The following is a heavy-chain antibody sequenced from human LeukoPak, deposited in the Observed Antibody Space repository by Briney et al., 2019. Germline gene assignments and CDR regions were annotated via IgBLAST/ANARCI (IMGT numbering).Heavy chain of an antibody. Sequence: PSETLSLTCTVSGGSISSYYWSWLRQPAGKGLEWIGRIYTSGSTNYNPSLKSRVTMSVDTSKNQFSLKLSSVTAADTAVYYCARDRANYYDSSGYPDAFDIWGQGTMVTVSS. CDR1: GGSISSYY. V-gene: IGHV4-4*07. D-gene: IGHD3-22*01. CDR3: ARDRANYYDSSGYPDAFDI. J-gene: IGHJ3*02. CDR2: IYTSGST.